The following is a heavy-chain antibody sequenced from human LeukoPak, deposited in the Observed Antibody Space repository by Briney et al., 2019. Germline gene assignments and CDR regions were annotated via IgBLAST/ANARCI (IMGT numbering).Heavy chain of an antibody. J-gene: IGHJ3*02. CDR1: GGTFSSYT. V-gene: IGHV1-69*02. Sequence: ASVKVSCKASGGTFSSYTISWVRQAPGRGLEWMGRIIPILGIANYAQKFQGRVTITADKSTSTAYMELSSLRSEDTAVYYCATRIAVAGDRAFDIWGQGTMVTVSS. CDR3: ATRIAVAGDRAFDI. CDR2: IIPILGIA. D-gene: IGHD6-19*01.